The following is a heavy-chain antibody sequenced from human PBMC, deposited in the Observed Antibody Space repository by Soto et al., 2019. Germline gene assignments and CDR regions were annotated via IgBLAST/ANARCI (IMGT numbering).Heavy chain of an antibody. CDR2: ISTSGSTM. Sequence: QVQLVESGGGLVKPGGSLRLSCSASGFTFSDYYMSWIRQAPGKGLECVSYISTSGSTMFYADSVKGRFTISRDNAKNSLYLQMNILRADDTAVYYCARDIQVWKYWGQGALVTVSS. CDR3: ARDIQVWKY. D-gene: IGHD5-18*01. CDR1: GFTFSDYY. J-gene: IGHJ4*02. V-gene: IGHV3-11*01.